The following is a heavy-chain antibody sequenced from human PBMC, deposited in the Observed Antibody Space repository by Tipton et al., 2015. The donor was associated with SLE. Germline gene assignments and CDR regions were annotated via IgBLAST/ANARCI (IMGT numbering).Heavy chain of an antibody. Sequence: TLSLTCTVSGGSVSGGSYYWSWIRQPPGKGLEWIGYIYYSGSTNYNPSLKSRVTISVDTSKNQFSLKLSSVTAADTAVYYCARPGYSSSWYYFDYWGQGTLVTVSS. CDR3: ARPGYSSSWYYFDY. CDR1: GGSVSGGSYY. J-gene: IGHJ4*02. CDR2: IYYSGST. D-gene: IGHD6-13*01. V-gene: IGHV4-61*01.